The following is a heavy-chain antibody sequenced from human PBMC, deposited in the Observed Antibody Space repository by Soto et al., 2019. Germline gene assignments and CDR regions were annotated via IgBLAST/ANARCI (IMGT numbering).Heavy chain of an antibody. CDR3: ARGAALAGKLDL. CDR1: GFTFTSDS. Sequence: PWGSLRLSCEASGFTFTSDSMTWARQAPGKGLEWVSSISSHGRDIFYADSVKGRFTISRDNAKDSLHLQMNSLTGEDSAVYYCARGAALAGKLDLWGQGTLVTVSS. V-gene: IGHV3-21*06. D-gene: IGHD6-19*01. CDR2: ISSHGRDI. J-gene: IGHJ4*02.